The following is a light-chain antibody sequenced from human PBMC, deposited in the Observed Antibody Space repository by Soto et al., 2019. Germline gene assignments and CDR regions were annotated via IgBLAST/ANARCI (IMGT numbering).Light chain of an antibody. V-gene: IGKV1-39*01. CDR2: AAS. Sequence: DFQVTQSPSSLSASVGDRVTITCRASQSVNDYLNWYQQRPGKAPRLLIYAASTLHSGVPSRFSCSGFGTAFSLTITSLQPEDFATYYWQHSFSTPYIFGQGTKLEIK. CDR1: QSVNDY. CDR3: QHSFSTPYI. J-gene: IGKJ2*01.